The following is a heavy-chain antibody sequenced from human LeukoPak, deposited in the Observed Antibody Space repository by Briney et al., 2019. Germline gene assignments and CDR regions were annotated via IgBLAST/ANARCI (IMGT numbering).Heavy chain of an antibody. CDR2: ICYSGST. Sequence: PSQTLSLTCTVSGGSISSGDYYWSWIRQLPGKGLEWIGYICYSGSTFYNPSLKSRVTISVDTSKNQFSLKLTSLTAADTAVYYCARYLGLNWFDPWGQGTLVTVSS. V-gene: IGHV4-31*03. J-gene: IGHJ5*02. CDR3: ARYLGLNWFDP. CDR1: GGSISSGDYY. D-gene: IGHD2/OR15-2a*01.